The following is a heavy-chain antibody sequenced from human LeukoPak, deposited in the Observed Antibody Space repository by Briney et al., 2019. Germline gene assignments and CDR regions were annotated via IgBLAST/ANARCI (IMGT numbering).Heavy chain of an antibody. Sequence: PGGPVTLLCAASGFTFSIYRMIWVPHTPGTALEWVSYISSSSRTIYYADSVKGRFTISRDNAKNSLYLQMNSLRDEDTAVYYCARGETRSDVWGQGTTVTVSS. CDR2: ISSSSRTI. V-gene: IGHV3-48*02. J-gene: IGHJ6*02. CDR1: GFTFSIYR. D-gene: IGHD3-3*01. CDR3: ARGETRSDV.